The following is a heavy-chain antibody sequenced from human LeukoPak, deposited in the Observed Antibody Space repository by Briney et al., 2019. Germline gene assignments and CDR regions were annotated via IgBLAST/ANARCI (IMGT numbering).Heavy chain of an antibody. J-gene: IGHJ4*02. D-gene: IGHD3-22*01. V-gene: IGHV3-15*01. CDR1: GFTFSSAW. CDR3: TTMTKYYYDSSGYLDFDY. Sequence: PGGSLRLSCAASGFTFSSAWMSWVRQAPGKGLEWVGRIKSKTDGGTTDYAAPVKGRFTISRDDSKNTLYLQMNSLKTEDTAVHYCTTMTKYYYDSSGYLDFDYWGQGTLVTVSS. CDR2: IKSKTDGGTT.